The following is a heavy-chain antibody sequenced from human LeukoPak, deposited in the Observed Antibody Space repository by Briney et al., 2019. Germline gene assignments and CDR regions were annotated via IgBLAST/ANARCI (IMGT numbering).Heavy chain of an antibody. D-gene: IGHD3-16*02. J-gene: IGHJ4*02. Sequence: SETLSLTCTVSGYSISSGYYWGWIRQPPGRGLEWIGSIYHSGSTYYNPSLKSRVTISVDTSKNQFSLKLSSVTAADTAVYYCARAYYDYVWGSYRVNLFDYWGQGTLVTVSS. CDR3: ARAYYDYVWGSYRVNLFDY. V-gene: IGHV4-38-2*02. CDR1: GYSISSGYY. CDR2: IYHSGST.